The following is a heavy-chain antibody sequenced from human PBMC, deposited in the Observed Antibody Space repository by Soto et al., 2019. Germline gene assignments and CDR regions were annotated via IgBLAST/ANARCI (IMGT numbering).Heavy chain of an antibody. CDR2: ISYHGSNK. CDR1: GFTFSNYA. J-gene: IGHJ4*02. Sequence: GGSLRLSXAASGFTFSNYAMHWVRQAPGKGLEWVAVISYHGSNKYYAGSVKGRFTISRDNSKNTLYLHVDSLRAEDTAVYYCARDNYGNDYWGQGTLVTVSS. D-gene: IGHD4-17*01. V-gene: IGHV3-30-3*01. CDR3: ARDNYGNDY.